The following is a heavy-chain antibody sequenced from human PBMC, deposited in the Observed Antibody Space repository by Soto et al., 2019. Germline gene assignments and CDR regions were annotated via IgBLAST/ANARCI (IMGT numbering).Heavy chain of an antibody. Sequence: QVQLVQSGAEVKKPGSSVKVSCKASRGTFSSYTISWVRQAPGRGLEWMGRIIPILGIANYAQKFQGRVTITADKSTSTAYMELSSLRSEDTAVYYCASVDTAMVYYFDYWGQGTLVTVSS. J-gene: IGHJ4*02. D-gene: IGHD5-18*01. CDR1: RGTFSSYT. CDR3: ASVDTAMVYYFDY. CDR2: IIPILGIA. V-gene: IGHV1-69*02.